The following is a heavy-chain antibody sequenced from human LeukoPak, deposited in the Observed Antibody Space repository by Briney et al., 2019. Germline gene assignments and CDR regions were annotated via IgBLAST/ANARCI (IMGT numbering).Heavy chain of an antibody. V-gene: IGHV4-38-2*01. CDR3: AGTPVTPAASDY. Sequence: SETLSLTCAVSGYSISSGYYWGWIRQPPGKGLEWIGSIYHSGSTYYNPSLKSRVTISVDTSKNQFSLKLSSVTAADTAVYYCAGTPVTPAASDYWGQGTLVTVSS. CDR2: IYHSGST. CDR1: GYSISSGYY. J-gene: IGHJ4*02. D-gene: IGHD2-2*01.